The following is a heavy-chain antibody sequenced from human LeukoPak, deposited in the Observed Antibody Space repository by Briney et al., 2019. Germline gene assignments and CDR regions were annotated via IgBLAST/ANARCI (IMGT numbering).Heavy chain of an antibody. Sequence: SETLSLTCTVSGYSISSGYYWGWIRQPPGKGLEWIGSIYHSGSTYYNPSLKSRVTISVDTSKNQFSLKLSSVTAADTAVYYCARFGGYSGYDHRSRFDYWGQGTLVTVSS. D-gene: IGHD5-12*01. J-gene: IGHJ4*02. CDR3: ARFGGYSGYDHRSRFDY. V-gene: IGHV4-38-2*02. CDR1: GYSISSGYY. CDR2: IYHSGST.